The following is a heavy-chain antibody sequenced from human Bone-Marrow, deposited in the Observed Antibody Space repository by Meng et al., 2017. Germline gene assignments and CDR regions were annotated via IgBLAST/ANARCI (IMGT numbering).Heavy chain of an antibody. V-gene: IGHV4-59*01. CDR1: GGSISSYY. J-gene: IGHJ6*02. Sequence: SETLSLTCTASGGSISSYYWSWIRQPPGKGLEWIGYIYYSGSTNYNPSLKSRVTISVDTSKNQFSLKLSSVTAADTAVYYCARRPAFASDYYYGMDVWGQGTTVTVSS. CDR3: ARRPAFASDYYYGMDV. CDR2: IYYSGST.